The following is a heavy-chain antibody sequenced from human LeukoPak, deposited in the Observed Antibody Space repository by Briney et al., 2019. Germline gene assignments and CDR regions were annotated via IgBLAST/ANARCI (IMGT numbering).Heavy chain of an antibody. Sequence: TGGSLRLSRAASGFTVSSNYMSWVRQAPGKGLEWVSVIYSGGSTYYADSVKGRFTISRDNSKNTLYLQMNSLRAEDTAVYYCASATVCDSSGYYYFDYWGQGTLVTVSS. CDR2: IYSGGST. V-gene: IGHV3-53*01. J-gene: IGHJ4*02. CDR3: ASATVCDSSGYYYFDY. CDR1: GFTVSSNY. D-gene: IGHD3-22*01.